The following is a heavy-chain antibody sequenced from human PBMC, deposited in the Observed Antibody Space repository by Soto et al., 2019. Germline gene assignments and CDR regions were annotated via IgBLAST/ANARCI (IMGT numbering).Heavy chain of an antibody. J-gene: IGHJ5*02. CDR1: GYTXTGYY. D-gene: IGHD6-19*01. CDR3: ARVAVAGKVGWFDP. V-gene: IGHV1-2*02. CDR2: INPNSGGT. Sequence: GXSXKVSFTASGYTXTGYYMHWVRQAPGQGLEWIGWINPNSGGTNYAQKFQVRVTITRDTSISTAYMELSRLRSYDTDVYYCARVAVAGKVGWFDPWGQGTRVTVYS.